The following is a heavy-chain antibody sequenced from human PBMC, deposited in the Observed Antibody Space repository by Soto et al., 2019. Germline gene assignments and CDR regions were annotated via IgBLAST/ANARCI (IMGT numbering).Heavy chain of an antibody. D-gene: IGHD3-10*01. CDR3: AKGGPMVRGPRGDFDY. CDR2: ISYDGSNK. V-gene: IGHV3-30*18. CDR1: GFTFSSYG. J-gene: IGHJ4*02. Sequence: QVQLVESGGGVVQPGRSLRLSCAASGFTFSSYGMHWVRQAPGKGLEWVAVISYDGSNKYYADSVKGRFTISRDNSKNTLYLQMNSLRAEDTAVYYCAKGGPMVRGPRGDFDYWGQGTLVTVSS.